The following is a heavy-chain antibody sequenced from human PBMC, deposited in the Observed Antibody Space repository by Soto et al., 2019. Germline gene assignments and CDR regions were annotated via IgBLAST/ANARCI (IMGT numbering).Heavy chain of an antibody. Sequence: LVESGGGLVKPGGSIRLSCAASGFIFRNAWMSWVRQAPGKGLEWVGRIKSKSSGGTTDYAAPVEGRVTITRDASKSILYLQMTSLTVEDTAVYFCTSEKGWRQSPLDSWGQGALVTVSS. V-gene: IGHV3-15*01. CDR1: GFIFRNAW. J-gene: IGHJ5*01. CDR2: IKSKSSGGTT. CDR3: TSEKGWRQSPLDS. D-gene: IGHD4-4*01.